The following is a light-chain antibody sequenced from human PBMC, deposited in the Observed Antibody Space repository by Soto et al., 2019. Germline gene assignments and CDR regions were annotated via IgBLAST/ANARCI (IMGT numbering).Light chain of an antibody. J-gene: IGKJ2*01. CDR3: QESHRIPYT. CDR2: GAS. V-gene: IGKV1-39*01. Sequence: DIQMTQSPSSLSTSVGDKVTITCRASQNIYIYLNWYQKKQGKAPKLLISGASSLQSGVPSRFSGSGSGTDFTLTISSLQPEDSATYYCQESHRIPYTFGQGTNLEIK. CDR1: QNIYIY.